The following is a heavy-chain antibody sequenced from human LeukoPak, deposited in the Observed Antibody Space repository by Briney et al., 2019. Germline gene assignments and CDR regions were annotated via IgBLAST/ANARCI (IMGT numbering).Heavy chain of an antibody. V-gene: IGHV4-39*01. CDR2: IYYRGST. CDR1: GGSISSSTYY. Sequence: SETLSLTCTVSGGSISSSTYYWGWIRQPPGKGLEWIGTIYYRGSTYYNPSLKSRVTISVDTSKNQFSLKLTSVTSADTAVYYCARLGRTYYDFWSGPWGQGTLVTVSS. CDR3: ARLGRTYYDFWSGP. D-gene: IGHD3-3*01. J-gene: IGHJ5*02.